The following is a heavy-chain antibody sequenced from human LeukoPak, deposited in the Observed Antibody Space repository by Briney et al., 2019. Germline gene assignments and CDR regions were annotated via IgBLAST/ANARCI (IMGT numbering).Heavy chain of an antibody. D-gene: IGHD2-8*01. CDR1: GGTFSSYA. CDR3: AREEYCTNGVCFPDY. CDR2: IIPIFGTE. V-gene: IGHV1-69*13. J-gene: IGHJ4*02. Sequence: SVKVSCKASGGTFSSYAISWVRQAPGQGLEWMGGIIPIFGTENYAQKCQGRVTITADESTSTAYMELSSLRSEDTAVYYCAREEYCTNGVCFPDYWGQGTLVTASS.